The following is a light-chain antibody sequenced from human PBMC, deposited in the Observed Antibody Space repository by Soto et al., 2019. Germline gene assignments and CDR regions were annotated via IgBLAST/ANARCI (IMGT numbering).Light chain of an antibody. CDR3: QVWDSSYVV. Sequence: SYELTQPLSVSVALGQTARITCGGNNIGSKNLHWYQQQPGQAPVLVIYRDSIRPSGIPERFSGSNSANTATLTISRAQAGDEVDYYCQVWDSSYVVFGGATKLTVL. V-gene: IGLV3-9*01. CDR1: NIGSKN. J-gene: IGLJ2*01. CDR2: RDS.